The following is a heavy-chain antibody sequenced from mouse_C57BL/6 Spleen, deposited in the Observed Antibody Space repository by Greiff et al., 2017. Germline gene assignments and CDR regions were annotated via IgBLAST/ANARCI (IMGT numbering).Heavy chain of an antibody. V-gene: IGHV1-52*01. J-gene: IGHJ3*01. CDR1: GYTFTSYW. D-gene: IGHD3-2*02. CDR3: ARGENSGFAY. CDR2: IDPSDSET. Sequence: QVQLQQPGAELVRPGSSVQLSCKASGYTFTSYWTHWVKQRPIQGLEWIGNIDPSDSETHYNQKFKDKATLTVDKSSSTAYMQLSSLTSEDSAVYYCARGENSGFAYWGQEALVTVSA.